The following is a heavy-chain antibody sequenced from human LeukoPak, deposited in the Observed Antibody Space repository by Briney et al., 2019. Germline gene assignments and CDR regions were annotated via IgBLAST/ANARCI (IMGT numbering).Heavy chain of an antibody. V-gene: IGHV3-30*02. Sequence: GGSLRLSCAASGFTFSSYGMHWVRQAPGKGLDWVAFIRYDGSNKYYADSVKGRFTISRDNSKNTLYLQMNSLRAEDTAVYYCAKAARYCSSTSCYYYYYMDVWGKGTTVTVSS. CDR3: AKAARYCSSTSCYYYYYMDV. CDR1: GFTFSSYG. J-gene: IGHJ6*03. D-gene: IGHD2-2*01. CDR2: IRYDGSNK.